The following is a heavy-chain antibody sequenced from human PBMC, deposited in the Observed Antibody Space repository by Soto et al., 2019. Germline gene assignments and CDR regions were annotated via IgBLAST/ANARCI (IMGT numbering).Heavy chain of an antibody. CDR1: GGSISSGGYY. Sequence: PSETLSLTCTVSGGSISSGGYYWSWIRQHPGKGLEWIGYIYYSGSTYYNPSLKSRVTISVDTSKNQFSLKLSSVTAADTAVYYCARRIVVVPATGTNWFDPWGQGTLVTVS. D-gene: IGHD2-2*01. V-gene: IGHV4-31*03. CDR3: ARRIVVVPATGTNWFDP. J-gene: IGHJ5*02. CDR2: IYYSGST.